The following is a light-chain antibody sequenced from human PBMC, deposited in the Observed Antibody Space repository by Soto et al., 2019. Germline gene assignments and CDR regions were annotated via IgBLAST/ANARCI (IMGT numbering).Light chain of an antibody. V-gene: IGKV3-20*01. CDR2: GAS. J-gene: IGKJ5*01. CDR1: QSVSSSY. Sequence: EIVLTQSPGTLSLSPGERATLSCRASQSVSSSYFAWYQQKPGQPPRLLIYGASSRATGIPDRFSGSGSGTDFTLTISRLEPEDFAVFYCQHYDSLPITFGQGTRLETK. CDR3: QHYDSLPIT.